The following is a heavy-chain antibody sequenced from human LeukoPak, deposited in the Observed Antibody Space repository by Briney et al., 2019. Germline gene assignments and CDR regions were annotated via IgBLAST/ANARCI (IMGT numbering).Heavy chain of an antibody. J-gene: IGHJ3*02. D-gene: IGHD2-2*01. Sequence: SETLSLTCTVSGGSVSSGSYYWRWIRQPPGRGLEWIGYMYYSGSTNYNPSLKSRVTISVDTSKNQFSLKLSSVTAADTAVYYCARYCSSTSCSDNAFDIWGQGTMVTVSS. CDR1: GGSVSSGSYY. V-gene: IGHV4-61*01. CDR3: ARYCSSTSCSDNAFDI. CDR2: MYYSGST.